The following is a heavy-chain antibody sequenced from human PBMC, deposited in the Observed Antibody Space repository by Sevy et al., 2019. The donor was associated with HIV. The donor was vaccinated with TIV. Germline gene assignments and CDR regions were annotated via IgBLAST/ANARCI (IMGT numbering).Heavy chain of an antibody. V-gene: IGHV3-30*03. D-gene: IGHD3-16*01. CDR2: ISYDGNNK. Sequence: GGSLRLSCAASGFTFSSYAMHWVRQAPGKGLEWVAVISYDGNNKYADSVKGRFTISRDNSKNTLYLQMNSRRAEDTAVYYCARDGSSGGLFLKDYYYFGMDVWGQGTTVTVSS. CDR1: GFTFSSYA. J-gene: IGHJ6*02. CDR3: ARDGSSGGLFLKDYYYFGMDV.